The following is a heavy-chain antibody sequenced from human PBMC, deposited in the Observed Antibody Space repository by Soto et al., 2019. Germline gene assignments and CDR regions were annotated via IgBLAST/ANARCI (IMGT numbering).Heavy chain of an antibody. Sequence: QVQLMQSGAEVKKPGSSVKVSCKASGGTFSTSAISWVRQAPGEGLEWVGGIMPIFATPDYAQKFQSRVTISADESTATAYLELTSPTTDDTAVYYCARNKARQQLGGNYYYILDVWGQGTAITVSS. CDR2: IMPIFATP. V-gene: IGHV1-69*12. D-gene: IGHD3-3*02. CDR3: ARNKARQQLGGNYYYILDV. J-gene: IGHJ6*02. CDR1: GGTFSTSA.